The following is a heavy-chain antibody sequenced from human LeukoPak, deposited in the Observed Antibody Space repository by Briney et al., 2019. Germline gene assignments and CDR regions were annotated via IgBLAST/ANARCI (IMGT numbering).Heavy chain of an antibody. CDR3: AKDGQPSTRSLLCRNGVCYEDY. V-gene: IGHV3-74*01. D-gene: IGHD2-8*01. CDR1: GFTFSSYW. Sequence: PGGSLRLSCAPSGFTFSSYWMHWVRQAPGKGLVWVSRINTDGSTITYADSVKGRFTISRDNAKNTLYLTMNSLGDEDTAIYYCAKDGQPSTRSLLCRNGVCYEDYWGQGTLVTVSS. J-gene: IGHJ4*02. CDR2: INTDGSTI.